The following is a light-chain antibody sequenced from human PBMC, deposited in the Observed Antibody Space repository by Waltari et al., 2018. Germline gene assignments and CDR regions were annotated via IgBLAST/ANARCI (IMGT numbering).Light chain of an antibody. CDR1: AFPTQF. V-gene: IGLV3-25*03. CDR3: QSADSSGTWV. Sequence: SYALTQPPSVSVSPGQPATITRSGDAFPTQFAHWYHQKPGQAPVVVIYKDTERPSGSPERFAGSSSGTTFTLTINGVQAEDEADYYCQSADSSGTWVFGGGTKLTVL. CDR2: KDT. J-gene: IGLJ3*02.